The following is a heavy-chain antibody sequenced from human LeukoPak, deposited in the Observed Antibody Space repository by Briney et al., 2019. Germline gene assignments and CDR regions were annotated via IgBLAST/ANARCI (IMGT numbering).Heavy chain of an antibody. J-gene: IGHJ4*02. Sequence: GGSLRLSCAASGFTVTDYAMTWVRRAPGKGLEWVANIKQDGSEKYYVDSVKGRFTISRDNAKNSLYLQMNSLRAEDTAVHYCASDNLRRVWGGYRPREPIDYWGQGTLVTVSS. D-gene: IGHD3-16*02. V-gene: IGHV3-7*01. CDR1: GFTVTDYA. CDR2: IKQDGSEK. CDR3: ASDNLRRVWGGYRPREPIDY.